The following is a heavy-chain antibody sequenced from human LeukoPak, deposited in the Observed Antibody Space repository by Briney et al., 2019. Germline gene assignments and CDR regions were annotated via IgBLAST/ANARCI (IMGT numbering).Heavy chain of an antibody. D-gene: IGHD3-3*01. CDR1: GGSISTTNYY. CDR3: ARHSGLRSPFDP. V-gene: IGHV4-39*01. CDR2: IYSSGNT. J-gene: IGHJ5*02. Sequence: SETLSLTCTVSGGSISTTNYYWGWIRQPPGRDLEWIGSIYSSGNTYYNPSLESRVTISVDTFKNQLSLKLTSATAADTSVYYCARHSGLRSPFDPWGQGTLVTVPS.